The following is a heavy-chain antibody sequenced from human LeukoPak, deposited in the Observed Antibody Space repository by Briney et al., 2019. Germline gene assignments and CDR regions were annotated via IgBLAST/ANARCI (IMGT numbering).Heavy chain of an antibody. Sequence: ASVKVSCQASGYTFTSYGISWVRQAPGQGLEWIGWISPYNGKATYAQKLQGRVTMTTDTPTSTAYMELRSLSSEDTAVYYCARDTETYYYDSSGYYYAFDIWGQGTMVTVSS. D-gene: IGHD3-22*01. J-gene: IGHJ3*02. CDR1: GYTFTSYG. CDR3: ARDTETYYYDSSGYYYAFDI. CDR2: ISPYNGKA. V-gene: IGHV1-18*01.